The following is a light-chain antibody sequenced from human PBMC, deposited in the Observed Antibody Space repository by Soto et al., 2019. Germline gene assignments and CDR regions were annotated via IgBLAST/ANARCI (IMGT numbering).Light chain of an antibody. V-gene: IGKV3-15*01. CDR1: QSVSDN. Sequence: EIVMTQSPATPSVSPGERATLSCRASQSVSDNLAWYQQKPGQAPRLFIYGASARATGIPARFSGSGSGTECTLTISSLQSEDFAVYYCQQYNNWPITFGQGTRLEIK. CDR3: QQYNNWPIT. CDR2: GAS. J-gene: IGKJ5*01.